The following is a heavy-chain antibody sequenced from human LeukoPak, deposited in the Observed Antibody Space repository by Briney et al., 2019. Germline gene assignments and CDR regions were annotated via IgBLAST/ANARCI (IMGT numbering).Heavy chain of an antibody. CDR2: ISGSGGGT. J-gene: IGHJ4*02. CDR3: AKDLAYCGGDCYTGLDY. Sequence: GGSLRLSCAASGFTFSSYAMSWVRQAPGKGLEWVSAISGSGGGTYYADSVKGRFTISRDTSENTLYLQMNSLRAEDTAVYYCAKDLAYCGGDCYTGLDYWGQGTLVTVSS. D-gene: IGHD2-21*01. CDR1: GFTFSSYA. V-gene: IGHV3-23*01.